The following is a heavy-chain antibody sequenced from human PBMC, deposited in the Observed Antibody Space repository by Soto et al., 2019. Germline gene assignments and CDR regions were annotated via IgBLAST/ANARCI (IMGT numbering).Heavy chain of an antibody. V-gene: IGHV3-21*01. CDR2: ISSTSSYI. Sequence: GGSLRLSCAASGFTFSSYTMNWVRQAPGKGLEWVSSISSTSSYIYYADSLKGRFTISRDNAKNSLYLQMSSLRAEDTAVYYCASAEGGCSSTSCHSYGMDVWGQGTTVTVSS. CDR3: ASAEGGCSSTSCHSYGMDV. J-gene: IGHJ6*02. CDR1: GFTFSSYT. D-gene: IGHD2-2*01.